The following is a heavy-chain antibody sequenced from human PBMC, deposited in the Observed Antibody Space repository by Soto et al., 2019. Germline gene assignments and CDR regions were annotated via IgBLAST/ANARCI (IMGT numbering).Heavy chain of an antibody. J-gene: IGHJ4*02. CDR2: ISAYNGNT. D-gene: IGHD6-19*01. CDR1: GYTFTSYG. Sequence: AAVKVSCKASGYTFTSYGISWVRQAPGQGLEWMGWISAYNGNTNYAQKLQGRVTMTTDTSTSTAYMELRSLRSDDTAVYYCARDQIAVAVRLFDYWGQGTLVTVSS. CDR3: ARDQIAVAVRLFDY. V-gene: IGHV1-18*01.